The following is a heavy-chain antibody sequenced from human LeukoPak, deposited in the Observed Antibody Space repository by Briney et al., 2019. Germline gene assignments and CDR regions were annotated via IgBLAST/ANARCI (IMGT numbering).Heavy chain of an antibody. J-gene: IGHJ4*02. D-gene: IGHD5-18*01. CDR1: GGSISSYY. V-gene: IGHV4-59*08. CDR2: IYYSGST. Sequence: PSETLSLTCAVSGGSISSYYWSWIRQPPGKGLEWMGYIYYSGSTNYNPSLKSRVTISVDTSKNQFSLKLSSVTAADTAAYYCARHRPDPTRGYSYGIFDYWGQGALVTVSS. CDR3: ARHRPDPTRGYSYGIFDY.